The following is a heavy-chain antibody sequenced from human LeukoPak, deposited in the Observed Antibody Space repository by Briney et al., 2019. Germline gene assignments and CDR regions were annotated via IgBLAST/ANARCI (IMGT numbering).Heavy chain of an antibody. Sequence: ASVKVSCKXSGGTFSSYAISWVRQAPGQGLEWMGGIIPIFGTANYAQKFQGRVTITTDESTSTAYMELSSLRSEDTAVYYCARTAEGYYYYMDVWGKGTTVTVSS. J-gene: IGHJ6*03. CDR2: IIPIFGTA. CDR3: ARTAEGYYYYMDV. CDR1: GGTFSSYA. V-gene: IGHV1-69*05.